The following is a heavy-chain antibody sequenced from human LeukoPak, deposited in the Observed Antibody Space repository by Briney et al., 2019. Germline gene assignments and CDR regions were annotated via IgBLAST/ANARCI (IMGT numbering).Heavy chain of an antibody. CDR2: IKQDGSEK. V-gene: IGHV3-7*01. J-gene: IGHJ3*02. D-gene: IGHD6-6*01. CDR3: ARGWSYSSSDGGDAFDI. Sequence: GSLRLSCAASGFTFSSYWMSWVRQAPGKGLEWVANIKQDGSEKYYVDSVKGRFTISRDNAKNSLYLQMNSLRAEDTAVYYCARGWSYSSSDGGDAFDIWGQGTMVTVSS. CDR1: GFTFSSYW.